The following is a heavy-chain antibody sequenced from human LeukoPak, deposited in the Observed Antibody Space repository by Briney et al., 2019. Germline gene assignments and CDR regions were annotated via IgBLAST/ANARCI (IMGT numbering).Heavy chain of an antibody. CDR3: AKNGDFCLEY. J-gene: IGHJ4*02. Sequence: SQTLSLTCTVSGGSISSGGYYLTWIRQPPRKGLEWIGYIDHSGSTFYSPSLKSRVNISVDRSKNQFSLKLTSVTAADTAVYYCAKNGDFCLEYWGQGTLVTVSS. D-gene: IGHD3-16*01. V-gene: IGHV4-30-2*01. CDR2: IDHSGST. CDR1: GGSISSGGYY.